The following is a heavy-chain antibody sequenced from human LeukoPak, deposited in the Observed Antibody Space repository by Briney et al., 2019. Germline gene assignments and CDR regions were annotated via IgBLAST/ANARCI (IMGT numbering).Heavy chain of an antibody. Sequence: PGGSLRLSCAASGFTFSSYAMSWVRQAPGKGLEWVSAISGSGGSTYYADSVKGRFTISRDNSKNTLYLQMNSLRAEDTAVYYCAKDLGRAAAGPSTVDYWGQGTLVTVPS. D-gene: IGHD6-13*01. CDR1: GFTFSSYA. CDR2: ISGSGGST. J-gene: IGHJ4*02. V-gene: IGHV3-23*01. CDR3: AKDLGRAAAGPSTVDY.